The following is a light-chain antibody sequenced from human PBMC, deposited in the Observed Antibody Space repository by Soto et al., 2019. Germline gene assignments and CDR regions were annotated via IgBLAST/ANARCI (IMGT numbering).Light chain of an antibody. CDR3: HQYGSSPYT. CDR1: QSVSSSY. J-gene: IGKJ2*01. CDR2: GAS. V-gene: IGKV3-20*01. Sequence: EIVLTQSPGTLSLSPGERATLSCRASQSVSSSYLAWYQQKPGQAPRLLIYGASNRATDIPDRFSGSGSGTDFTLTISRLEPEDFAVYYCHQYGSSPYTFGQGTKLEIK.